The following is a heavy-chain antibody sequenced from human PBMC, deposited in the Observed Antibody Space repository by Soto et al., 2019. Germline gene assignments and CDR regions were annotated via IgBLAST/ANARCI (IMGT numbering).Heavy chain of an antibody. D-gene: IGHD3-3*01. Sequence: GGSLRLSCAASGFTFSNAWMNWVRQAPGKGLEWVGRIKSKTDGGTTDYAAPVKGRFTISRDDSKNTLYLQMNSLKTEDTAVYYCTTGSYDFWSGYWLWGQGTLVTVSS. J-gene: IGHJ4*02. CDR3: TTGSYDFWSGYWL. CDR2: IKSKTDGGTT. V-gene: IGHV3-15*07. CDR1: GFTFSNAW.